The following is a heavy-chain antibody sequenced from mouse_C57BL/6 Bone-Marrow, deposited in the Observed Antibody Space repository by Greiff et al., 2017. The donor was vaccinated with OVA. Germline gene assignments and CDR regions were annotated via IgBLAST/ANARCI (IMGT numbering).Heavy chain of an antibody. V-gene: IGHV1-50*01. Sequence: QVQLQQSGAELVKPGASVKLSCKASGYTFTSYWMQWVKQRPGQGLEWIGEIDPSDSYTNYNQKFKGKATLTVDTSSSTAYMQLSSLTSEDSAVYYCARGYGSSSYWYFDVWGTGTTVTVSS. CDR1: GYTFTSYW. D-gene: IGHD1-1*01. CDR3: ARGYGSSSYWYFDV. CDR2: IDPSDSYT. J-gene: IGHJ1*03.